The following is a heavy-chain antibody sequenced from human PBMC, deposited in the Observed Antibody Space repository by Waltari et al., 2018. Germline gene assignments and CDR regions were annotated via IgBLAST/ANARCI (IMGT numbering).Heavy chain of an antibody. CDR1: GFTFSTAW. Sequence: EVQLVESGGGLVKPGGSLRLSCVGSGFTFSTAWMHWVRQAPGKGVEWVGRIKAKPHGGTTVYAAPVQGRFTISRDDSKNTVYLQMNSLKTEDTAIYYCGDFTAFDYWGQGSLVTVSS. CDR3: GDFTAFDY. V-gene: IGHV3-15*01. J-gene: IGHJ4*02. CDR2: IKAKPHGGTT. D-gene: IGHD2-8*02.